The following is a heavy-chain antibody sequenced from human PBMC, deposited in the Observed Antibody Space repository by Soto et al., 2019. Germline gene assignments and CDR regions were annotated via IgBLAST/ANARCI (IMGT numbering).Heavy chain of an antibody. V-gene: IGHV3-30*18. D-gene: IGHD2-15*01. CDR2: ISYDGSNK. Sequence: QVQLVESGGGVVQPGRSLRLSCAASGFTFSSYGMHWVRQAPGKGLEWVAVISYDGSNKYYADSVKGRFTISRDNSKNTLYLQMNSLRAEDTAVYYCAKAIVVVVAATNSFDYWGQGTLVTVSS. J-gene: IGHJ4*02. CDR1: GFTFSSYG. CDR3: AKAIVVVVAATNSFDY.